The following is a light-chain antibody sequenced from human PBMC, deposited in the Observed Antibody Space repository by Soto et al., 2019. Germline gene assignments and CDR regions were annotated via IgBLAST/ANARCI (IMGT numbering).Light chain of an antibody. CDR2: EVS. Sequence: EIVLTQSPGTLSFSPGERATLSCRGSQSVSSTYVAWYQQRPGQTPKLLIYEVSTRATGIPDRFSGSGSGTDFTLTISRLEPEDFAVYYCQQYESSPPLTFGGGTKVDIK. CDR1: QSVSSTY. V-gene: IGKV3-20*01. J-gene: IGKJ4*01. CDR3: QQYESSPPLT.